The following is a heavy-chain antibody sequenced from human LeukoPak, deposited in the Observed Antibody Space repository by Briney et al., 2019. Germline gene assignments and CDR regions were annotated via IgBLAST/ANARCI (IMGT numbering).Heavy chain of an antibody. CDR2: INPNSGGT. CDR1: GYTFTGYY. D-gene: IGHD3-3*01. CDR3: VRDEGNYDFWSGYTKGYFDY. J-gene: IGHJ4*02. Sequence: GASVKVSCKASGYTFTGYYMHWVRQAPGQGLEWMGWINPNSGGTNYAQKFQGRVTMTRDTSISTAYMELSRLRSDDTAVYYCVRDEGNYDFWSGYTKGYFDYWGQGTLVTASS. V-gene: IGHV1-2*02.